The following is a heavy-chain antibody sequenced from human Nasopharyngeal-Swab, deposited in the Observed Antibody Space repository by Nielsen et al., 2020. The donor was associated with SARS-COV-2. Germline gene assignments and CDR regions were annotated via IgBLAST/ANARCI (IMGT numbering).Heavy chain of an antibody. CDR1: GYTFTSYY. Sequence: ASVKVSCKASGYTFTSYYMHWVRQAPGQGLEWMGIINPSGGSTNYAQKFQGRVTITADESTSTAYMELSSLRSEDTAVYYCARQSEYYYYYYGMDVWGQGTTVTVSS. CDR2: INPSGGST. J-gene: IGHJ6*02. V-gene: IGHV1-46*01. CDR3: ARQSEYYYYYYGMDV.